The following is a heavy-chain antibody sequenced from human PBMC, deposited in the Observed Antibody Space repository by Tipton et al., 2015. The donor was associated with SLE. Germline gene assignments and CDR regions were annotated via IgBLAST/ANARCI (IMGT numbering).Heavy chain of an antibody. Sequence: GLVKPSETLSLTCAVSGGSISSYYWSWIRQPPGKGLEWIGYIYTSGSTNYNPSLKSRVTISVDTSKNQFSLKLSSVTAADTAVYYCARLGLLNYYDSSGYYSGAFDIWGQGTMVTVSS. D-gene: IGHD3-22*01. CDR1: GGSISSYY. CDR2: IYTSGST. V-gene: IGHV4-4*09. J-gene: IGHJ3*02. CDR3: ARLGLLNYYDSSGYYSGAFDI.